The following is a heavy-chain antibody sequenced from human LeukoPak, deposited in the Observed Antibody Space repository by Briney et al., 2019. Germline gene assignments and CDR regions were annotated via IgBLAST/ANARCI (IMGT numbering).Heavy chain of an antibody. Sequence: ASVKVSCKASGYTFTSYDINWARQATGQGLEWMGWMNPNSGNTGYAQKFQGRVTMTRNTSISTAYMELSSLRSEDTAVYYCARVGVVATIGLLYYYYGMDVWGQGTTVTVSS. J-gene: IGHJ6*02. CDR1: GYTFTSYD. V-gene: IGHV1-8*01. D-gene: IGHD5-12*01. CDR3: ARVGVVATIGLLYYYYGMDV. CDR2: MNPNSGNT.